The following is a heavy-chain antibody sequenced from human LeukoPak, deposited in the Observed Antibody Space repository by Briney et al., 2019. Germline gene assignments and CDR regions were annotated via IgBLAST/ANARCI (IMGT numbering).Heavy chain of an antibody. CDR1: GGTFSSYA. V-gene: IGHV1-69*13. CDR3: ARDNFGLRRYFDY. Sequence: GASVKVSCKASGGTFSSYAISWVRQAPGQGLEWMGGIIPIFGTANYAQKFQGRVTITADESTSTAYMELSSLRSEDTAVYYCARDNFGLRRYFDYWGQGTLVTVSS. D-gene: IGHD3-3*01. CDR2: IIPIFGTA. J-gene: IGHJ4*02.